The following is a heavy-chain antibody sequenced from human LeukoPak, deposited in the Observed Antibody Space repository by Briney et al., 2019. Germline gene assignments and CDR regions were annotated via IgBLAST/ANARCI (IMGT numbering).Heavy chain of an antibody. J-gene: IGHJ4*02. CDR2: ISWNSGSI. D-gene: IGHD3-9*01. CDR3: AKAPYYDILTAPYYFDY. Sequence: GGSLRLSCAASGFTFDDYAMHWVRQAPGKGLEWVSGISWNSGSIGYADSVKGRFTISRDNAKNSLYPQMNSLRAEDTALYYCAKAPYYDILTAPYYFDYWGQGTLVTVSS. CDR1: GFTFDDYA. V-gene: IGHV3-9*01.